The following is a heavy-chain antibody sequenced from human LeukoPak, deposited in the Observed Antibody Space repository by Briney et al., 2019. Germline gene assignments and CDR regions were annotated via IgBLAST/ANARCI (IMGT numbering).Heavy chain of an antibody. Sequence: PSETLSLTCTVSGGSISSGGYYWSWIRQHPGKGLEWIGYIYYSGSTYYNPSLKSRVTISVDTSKNQFSLKLSSVTAADTAVYYCARLVATIPTHRYYYYYMDVWGKGTTVTVSS. CDR3: ARLVATIPTHRYYYYYMDV. CDR1: GGSISSGGYY. J-gene: IGHJ6*03. D-gene: IGHD5-12*01. CDR2: IYYSGST. V-gene: IGHV4-31*03.